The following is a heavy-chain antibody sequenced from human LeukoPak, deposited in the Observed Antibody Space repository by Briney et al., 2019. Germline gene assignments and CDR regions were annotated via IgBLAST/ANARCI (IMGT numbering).Heavy chain of an antibody. CDR1: GYTFTGYH. D-gene: IGHD4-17*01. J-gene: IGHJ4*02. CDR3: ARGDYGDYVKLYFDY. Sequence: GASVKVSCKTTGYTFTGYHLHWVRQAPGQGLEWMAWIQSDSGDTNYAQKFQGRVTVTRDKFTRTSYIEVDRLSSDDTAVYYCARGDYGDYVKLYFDYWGQGTLVTVSS. CDR2: IQSDSGDT. V-gene: IGHV1-2*02.